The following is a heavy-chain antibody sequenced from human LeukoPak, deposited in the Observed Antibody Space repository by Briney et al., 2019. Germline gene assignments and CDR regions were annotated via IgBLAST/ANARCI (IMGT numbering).Heavy chain of an antibody. D-gene: IGHD3-10*02. V-gene: IGHV3-21*01. J-gene: IGHJ6*04. CDR2: ISRSSSHK. CDR3: AELGITMIGGV. Sequence: GGSLRLSCAASGFTFSSYSMNWVRQAPGKGLEWVSSISRSSSHKYYADSVKGRFTISRDNAKNSLYLQMNSLRAEDTAVYYCAELGITMIGGVWGKGTTVTISS. CDR1: GFTFSSYS.